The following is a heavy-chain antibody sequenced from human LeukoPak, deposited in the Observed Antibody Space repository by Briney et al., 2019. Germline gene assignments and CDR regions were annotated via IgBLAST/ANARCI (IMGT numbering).Heavy chain of an antibody. CDR1: GYTFTSYD. CDR2: MNPNSGNT. D-gene: IGHD2-2*01. V-gene: IGHV1-8*01. Sequence: ASVKVSCKASGYTFTSYDINWVRQATGQGLEWMGWMNPNSGNTGYAQKFQGRVTMTRNTSISTAYMELSSLRSEGTAVYYCARVEWEYCSSTSCYPVIDYWGQGTLVTVSS. CDR3: ARVEWEYCSSTSCYPVIDY. J-gene: IGHJ4*02.